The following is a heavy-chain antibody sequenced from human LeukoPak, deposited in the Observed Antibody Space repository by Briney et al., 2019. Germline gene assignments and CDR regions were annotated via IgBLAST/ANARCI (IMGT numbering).Heavy chain of an antibody. CDR1: GFTFSSYE. CDR3: ARDRGCSSTSCYRGIYYYYYGMDV. D-gene: IGHD2-2*01. Sequence: GGSLRLSCAASGFTFSSYEMNWVRQAPGKGLEWVSSISSSSSYIYYADSVKGRFTISRDNAKNSLYLQMNSLRAEDTAVYYCARDRGCSSTSCYRGIYYYYYGMDVWGQGTKVTVSS. V-gene: IGHV3-21*01. J-gene: IGHJ6*02. CDR2: ISSSSSYI.